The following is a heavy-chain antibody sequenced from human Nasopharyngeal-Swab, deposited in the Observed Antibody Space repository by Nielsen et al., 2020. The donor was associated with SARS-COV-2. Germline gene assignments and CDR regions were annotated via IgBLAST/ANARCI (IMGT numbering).Heavy chain of an antibody. V-gene: IGHV3-30*03. Sequence: GESLKISCAASGFTFSSYGMHWVRQAPGKGLEWVAVISYDGSNKYYADSVKGRFTISRDNSKNTLYLQMNSLRAEDTAVYYCAREQLVDLDYWGQGTLVTVSS. CDR3: AREQLVDLDY. J-gene: IGHJ4*02. D-gene: IGHD6-13*01. CDR2: ISYDGSNK. CDR1: GFTFSSYG.